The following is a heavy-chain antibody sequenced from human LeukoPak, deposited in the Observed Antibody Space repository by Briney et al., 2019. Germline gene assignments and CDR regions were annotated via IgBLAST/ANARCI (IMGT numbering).Heavy chain of an antibody. CDR2: IYHSGST. CDR3: ARQSSSSWYAFDY. J-gene: IGHJ4*02. Sequence: PSETLSLTCAVSGGSISSSNWWSWVRQPPGKGLEWIGEIYHSGSTNYNPSLKSRVTISVDKSKNQFSLKLSSVTAADTAVYYCARQSSSSWYAFDYWGQGTLITVSS. CDR1: GGSISSSNW. V-gene: IGHV4-4*02. D-gene: IGHD6-13*01.